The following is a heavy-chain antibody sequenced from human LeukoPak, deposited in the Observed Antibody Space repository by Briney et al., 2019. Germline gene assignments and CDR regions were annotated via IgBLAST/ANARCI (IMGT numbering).Heavy chain of an antibody. CDR2: ISSSGSTI. Sequence: GGSLRLSCAASGFTFSSYEMNWVRQAPGKGLEWVSYISSSGSTIYYADSVKGRFTISRDNAKNSLYLQMNSLRAEDTAVYYCARDKGYYGSGSYPLYFDYWGQGTLVTVYS. CDR1: GFTFSSYE. D-gene: IGHD3-10*01. J-gene: IGHJ4*02. CDR3: ARDKGYYGSGSYPLYFDY. V-gene: IGHV3-48*03.